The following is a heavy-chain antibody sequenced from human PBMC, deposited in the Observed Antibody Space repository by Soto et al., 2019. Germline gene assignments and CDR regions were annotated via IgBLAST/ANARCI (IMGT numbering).Heavy chain of an antibody. V-gene: IGHV3-21*01. D-gene: IGHD2-15*01. CDR3: ARGTTGYGTV. CDR2: ISGSNSFL. CDR1: GFTFTSYS. Sequence: EVQLVESGGGLVEPGGSLRLSCAASGFTFTSYSMSWVRQAPGKGLEWVSSISGSNSFLYYADSVRGRFTISRDNAKNSLYLQMNGLRFEDTAVYYGARGTTGYGTVWGKGTTVTVSS. J-gene: IGHJ6*04.